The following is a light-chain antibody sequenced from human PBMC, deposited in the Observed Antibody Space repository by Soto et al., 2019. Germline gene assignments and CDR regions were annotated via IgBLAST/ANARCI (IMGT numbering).Light chain of an antibody. J-gene: IGLJ3*02. Sequence: SYELTQPPSVSVAPGQTATITCAGNNIGDTSVHWYQQRPGQAPVLVVYDDSDRPSWIPERYSGSNSGNTATLTISRVEEGDEADYFCQVWAGRSDHVVFGGGTKLTVL. CDR1: NIGDTS. CDR3: QVWAGRSDHVV. V-gene: IGLV3-21*02. CDR2: DDS.